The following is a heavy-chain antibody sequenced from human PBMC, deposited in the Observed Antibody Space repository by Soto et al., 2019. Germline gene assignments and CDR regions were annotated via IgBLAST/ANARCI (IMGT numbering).Heavy chain of an antibody. CDR3: ATDSSSGSYFEIDY. CDR2: IIPIFGTA. V-gene: IGHV1-69*13. CDR1: GGTFSSYA. D-gene: IGHD1-26*01. J-gene: IGHJ4*02. Sequence: ASVKVSCKASGGTFSSYAISWVRQAPGQGLEWMGGIIPIFGTANYAQKFQGRVTITADESTSTAYMELSSLRSEDTAVYYCATDSSSGSYFEIDYWGQGTLVTVSS.